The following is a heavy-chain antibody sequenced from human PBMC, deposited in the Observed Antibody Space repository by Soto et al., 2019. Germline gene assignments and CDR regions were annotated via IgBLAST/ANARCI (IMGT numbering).Heavy chain of an antibody. D-gene: IGHD2-2*01. V-gene: IGHV1-3*01. CDR1: GYTFTSYA. CDR3: ARNRVPAAMRPYYYYYMDV. J-gene: IGHJ6*03. Sequence: ASVKVSCKASGYTFTSYAMHWVRQAPGQRLEWMGWINAGNGNTKYSQKFQGRVTITRDTSASTAYMELSSLRSEDTAVYYCARNRVPAAMRPYYYYYMDVWGKGTTVTVSS. CDR2: INAGNGNT.